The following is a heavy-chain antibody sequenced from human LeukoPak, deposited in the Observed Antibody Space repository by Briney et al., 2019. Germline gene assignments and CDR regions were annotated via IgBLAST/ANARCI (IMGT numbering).Heavy chain of an antibody. V-gene: IGHV3-9*01. Sequence: PGRSLRLSCVASGFTFDDYAMHWVRQAPGKGLEWVSGISWNSGSIGYADSVKGRFTISRDNAKNSLYLQMNSLRAEDTALYYCAKDMRLRTTVTTIGFDYWGQGTLVTVSS. CDR1: GFTFDDYA. CDR2: ISWNSGSI. CDR3: AKDMRLRTTVTTIGFDY. J-gene: IGHJ4*02. D-gene: IGHD4-17*01.